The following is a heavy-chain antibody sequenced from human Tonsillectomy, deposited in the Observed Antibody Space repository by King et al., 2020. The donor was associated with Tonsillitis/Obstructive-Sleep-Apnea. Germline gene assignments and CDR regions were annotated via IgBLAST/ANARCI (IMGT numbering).Heavy chain of an antibody. D-gene: IGHD1-20*01. Sequence: TLKESGPTLVKPTQTLTLTCTFSGFSLSTSGVGVGWLSQPPGKALEWLAFIYWDEDKRYSPSLKSRLTITKDTSKNQVVLTVTNMDPVDTATYYCAHSYNCGQLDYWGQGTLVTVSS. CDR3: AHSYNCGQLDY. V-gene: IGHV2-5*02. CDR1: GFSLSTSGVG. J-gene: IGHJ4*02. CDR2: IYWDEDK.